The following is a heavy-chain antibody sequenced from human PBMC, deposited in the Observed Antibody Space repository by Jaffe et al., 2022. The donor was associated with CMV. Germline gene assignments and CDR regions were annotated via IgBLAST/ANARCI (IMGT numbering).Heavy chain of an antibody. CDR3: ARGGFAGCSSTSCSRGYYYYYGMDV. J-gene: IGHJ6*02. V-gene: IGHV4-34*01. CDR1: GGSFSGYY. CDR2: INHSGST. Sequence: QVQLQQWGAGLLKPSETLSLTCAVYGGSFSGYYWSWIRQPPGKGLEWIGEINHSGSTNYNPSLKSRVTISVDTSKNQFSLKLSSVTAADTAVYYCARGGFAGCSSTSCSRGYYYYYGMDVWGQGTTVTVSS. D-gene: IGHD2-2*01.